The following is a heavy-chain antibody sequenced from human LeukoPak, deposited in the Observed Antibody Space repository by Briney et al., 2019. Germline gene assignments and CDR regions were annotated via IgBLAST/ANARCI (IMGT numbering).Heavy chain of an antibody. CDR1: GFTVSSNY. J-gene: IGHJ4*02. Sequence: GGSLRLSGAASGFTVSSNYMSWVRQAPGKGLEGVANINEDGGERHYVDSVKGRFTLSRDNAKHSLYLKMNSLRAEDTAVYYCARGGNLENWGGGTLVTVSS. CDR2: INEDGGER. V-gene: IGHV3-7*01. D-gene: IGHD1-14*01. CDR3: ARGGNLEN.